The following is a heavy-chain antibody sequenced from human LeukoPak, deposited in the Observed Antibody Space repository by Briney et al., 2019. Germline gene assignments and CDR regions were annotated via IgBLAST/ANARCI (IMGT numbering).Heavy chain of an antibody. CDR2: ISYDGTNK. CDR1: RFTFSSYA. Sequence: GGSLRLSCAASRFTFSSYAMHWVRQAPGKGLHWVAAISYDGTNKYYADSVKGRFTISRDNSKNTLYLQMNSLRADDTAVFYCARGHPRPRVIAVAGIFDSWGQGTLVTVSS. D-gene: IGHD6-19*01. CDR3: ARGHPRPRVIAVAGIFDS. J-gene: IGHJ4*02. V-gene: IGHV3-30-3*01.